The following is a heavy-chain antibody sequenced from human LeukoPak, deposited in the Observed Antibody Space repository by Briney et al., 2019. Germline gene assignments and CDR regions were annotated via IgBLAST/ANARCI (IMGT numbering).Heavy chain of an antibody. D-gene: IGHD3-10*01. CDR2: IKQAGSEK. J-gene: IGHJ4*02. Sequence: GGSLRLSSAASGFTSSSYWMSWVRQAPGQGRKWVANIKQAGSEKYYVDSVKGRFTISRDNAENSLYLQMNSLRAEDTAVYYCARARGFFDYWGQGTLVTVTS. CDR1: GFTSSSYW. CDR3: ARARGFFDY. V-gene: IGHV3-7*01.